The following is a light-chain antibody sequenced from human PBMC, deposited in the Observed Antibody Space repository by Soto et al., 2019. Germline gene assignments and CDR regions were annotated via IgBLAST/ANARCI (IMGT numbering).Light chain of an antibody. Sequence: EIVLTQSPGTLSLSPGERATLSCRASKSVSSSNLAWYQQKPGQAPRLLIYGASSRATGIPDRFSGSGSGTDFTLTISRLEPEDFAVYYCQQYGSSPFTFGPGTTVDIK. J-gene: IGKJ3*01. CDR1: KSVSSSN. CDR3: QQYGSSPFT. V-gene: IGKV3-20*01. CDR2: GAS.